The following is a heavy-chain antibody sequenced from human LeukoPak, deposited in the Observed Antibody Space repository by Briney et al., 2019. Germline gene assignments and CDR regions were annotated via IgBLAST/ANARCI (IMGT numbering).Heavy chain of an antibody. Sequence: SVKVFCKASGGTFSSYTISWVRQAPGQGLEWMGRIIPILGIANYAQKFQGRVTITADESTSTAYMELSSLRSEDTAVYYCARGRRELDAFDIWGQGTMVTVSS. CDR2: IIPILGIA. CDR1: GGTFSSYT. CDR3: ARGRRELDAFDI. V-gene: IGHV1-69*02. D-gene: IGHD1-26*01. J-gene: IGHJ3*02.